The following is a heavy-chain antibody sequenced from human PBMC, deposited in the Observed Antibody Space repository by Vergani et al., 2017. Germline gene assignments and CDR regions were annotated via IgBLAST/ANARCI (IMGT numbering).Heavy chain of an antibody. CDR3: ASEGKYYDSTSFGPGGSFD. D-gene: IGHD3-22*01. V-gene: IGHV1-69*09. Sequence: VQLLESGGDLVQPGGSLRLSCAASGFTFIMHALSWVRQAPGTGLEWVGRIIPDLGITTLAQRLQGRVIITAVQSTDTAYMELISLRPEHTAVYYCASEGKYYDSTSFGPGGSFDWGQGTLVTVSS. CDR2: IIPDLGIT. CDR1: GFTFIMHA. J-gene: IGHJ4*02.